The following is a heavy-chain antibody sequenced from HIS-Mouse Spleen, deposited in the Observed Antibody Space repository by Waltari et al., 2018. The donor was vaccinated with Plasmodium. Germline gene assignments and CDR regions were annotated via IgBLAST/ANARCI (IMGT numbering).Heavy chain of an antibody. D-gene: IGHD3-9*01. CDR3: ARAPIRDAFDI. J-gene: IGHJ3*02. CDR1: GGPCSGYY. CDR2: INHSGST. Sequence: QLQLQQWGAGLLQPPETLSLPCAVYGGPCSGYYWYGLRLPPGTGLEWIGEINHSGSTNYNPSLKSRVTISVDTSKNQFSLKLSSVTAADTAVYYCARAPIRDAFDIWGQGTMVTVSS. V-gene: IGHV4-34*01.